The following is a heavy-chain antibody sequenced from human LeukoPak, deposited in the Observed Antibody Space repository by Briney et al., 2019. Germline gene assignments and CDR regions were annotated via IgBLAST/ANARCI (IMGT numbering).Heavy chain of an antibody. CDR1: GYSFTSYY. CDR3: AREFFMGRSLDY. V-gene: IGHV1-46*01. D-gene: IGHD3-3*01. J-gene: IGHJ4*02. Sequence: ASVKVSCKASGYSFTSYYMHWVRQAPGQGLECMGIIYPGGDSATYAQKFQGRLTTTSDTSTSTVYMELSSLTSEDTAVYYCAREFFMGRSLDYWGQGTLVTVSS. CDR2: IYPGGDSA.